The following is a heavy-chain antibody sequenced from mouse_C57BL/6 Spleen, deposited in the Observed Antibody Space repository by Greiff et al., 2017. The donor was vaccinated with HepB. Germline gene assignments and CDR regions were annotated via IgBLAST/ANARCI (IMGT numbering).Heavy chain of an antibody. J-gene: IGHJ2*01. CDR2: IDPSDSYT. D-gene: IGHD1-1*01. CDR3: ARWVYYGSSPGFYY. CDR1: GYTFTSYW. V-gene: IGHV1-59*01. Sequence: QVQLQQPGAELVRPGPSVKLSCKASGYTFTSYWMHWVKQRPGQGLEWIGVIDPSDSYTNYNQNFKGKATLTVDTSYSTAYMQLSSLTSEDSAVYDCARWVYYGSSPGFYYWGKGTTLTVSS.